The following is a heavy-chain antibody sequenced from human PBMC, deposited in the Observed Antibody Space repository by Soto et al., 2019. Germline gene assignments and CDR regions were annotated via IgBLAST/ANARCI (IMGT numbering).Heavy chain of an antibody. CDR3: AKTRRYCTTTTCQYFYYDMDV. D-gene: IGHD2-2*01. Sequence: EVQLLESGGGLVQPGGSLRLSCAASGFTFGTYGMSWARQAPGKGLEWVSGISGSGGSTYYADSVKGRFTLSRDNSKNTLYLQMNSLRAEDTAIYYCAKTRRYCTTTTCQYFYYDMDVWGQGTTVIVSS. J-gene: IGHJ6*02. CDR2: ISGSGGST. CDR1: GFTFGTYG. V-gene: IGHV3-23*01.